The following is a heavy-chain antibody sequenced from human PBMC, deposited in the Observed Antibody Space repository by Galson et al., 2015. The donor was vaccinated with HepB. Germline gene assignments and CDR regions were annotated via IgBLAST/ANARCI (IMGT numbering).Heavy chain of an antibody. CDR1: GGTFSSYT. CDR3: ARGWGAIAAAGTFDY. J-gene: IGHJ4*02. D-gene: IGHD6-13*01. CDR2: IIPILGIA. V-gene: IGHV1-69*02. Sequence: SVKVSCKASGGTFSSYTISWVRQAPGQGLEWMGRIIPILGIANYAQKFQGRVTITADKSTSTAYMELSSLRSEDTAVYYCARGWGAIAAAGTFDYWGQGTLVTVSS.